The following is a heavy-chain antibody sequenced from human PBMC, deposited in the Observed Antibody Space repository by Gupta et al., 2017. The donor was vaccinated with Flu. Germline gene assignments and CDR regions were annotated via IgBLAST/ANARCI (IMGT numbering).Heavy chain of an antibody. J-gene: IGHJ5*02. Sequence: EVQRVESGGGLLKTGESPRLSCAASGFAFKTPWVSWVRQAPGGELEWVGRMKSFTDGGTVEYETPLKDRFRISREDSRLFLQVDRLRTEDTAVYYGVAPLHGDYSRFDLWGQGTLVSVSS. CDR2: MKSFTDGGTV. V-gene: IGHV3-15*01. CDR1: GFAFKTPW. CDR3: VAPLHGDYSRFDL. D-gene: IGHD4-17*01.